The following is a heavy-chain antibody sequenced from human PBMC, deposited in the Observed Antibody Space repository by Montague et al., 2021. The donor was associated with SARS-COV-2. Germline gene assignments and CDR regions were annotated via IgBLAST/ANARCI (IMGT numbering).Heavy chain of an antibody. CDR3: ASRTYYYDRSGSDAFDI. CDR1: GGSISSSSYY. Sequence: SETLSLTCTVSGGSISSSSYYWGWIRQPPGKGLEWIGSIYCSGSTYYNPSLKSRVTISVDTSKNHFSLKLSAVAAADTAVYYWASRTYYYDRSGSDAFDIWGQGTLVTVSS. D-gene: IGHD3-22*01. CDR2: IYCSGST. J-gene: IGHJ3*02. V-gene: IGHV4-39*02.